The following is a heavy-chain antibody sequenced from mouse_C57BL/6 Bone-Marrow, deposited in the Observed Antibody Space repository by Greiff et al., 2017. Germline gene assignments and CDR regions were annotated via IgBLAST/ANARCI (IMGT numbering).Heavy chain of an antibody. CDR1: GFNIKNTY. CDR2: IDPANGNT. J-gene: IGHJ3*01. Sequence: EVQLVESVAELVRPGASVKLSCTASGFNIKNTYMHWVKQRPEQGLEWIGRIDPANGNTKYAPKFQGKATITADTSSNTAYLQLSSLTSEDTAIYYCARGDYYGSSSFAYWGQGTLVTVSA. CDR3: ARGDYYGSSSFAY. V-gene: IGHV14-3*01. D-gene: IGHD1-1*01.